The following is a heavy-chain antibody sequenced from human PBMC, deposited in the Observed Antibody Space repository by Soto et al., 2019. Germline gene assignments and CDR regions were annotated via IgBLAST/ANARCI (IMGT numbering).Heavy chain of an antibody. CDR1: GGSISSSSYY. V-gene: IGHV4-39*01. CDR2: IYYSGST. Sequence: SETLSLTCTVSGGSISSSSYYWGWIRQPPGKGLEWIGSIYYSGSTYYNPSLKSRVTISVDTSKNQFSLKLSSVTAADTAVYYCARHLNIVATIFFDYWGQGTLVTVSS. D-gene: IGHD5-12*01. J-gene: IGHJ4*02. CDR3: ARHLNIVATIFFDY.